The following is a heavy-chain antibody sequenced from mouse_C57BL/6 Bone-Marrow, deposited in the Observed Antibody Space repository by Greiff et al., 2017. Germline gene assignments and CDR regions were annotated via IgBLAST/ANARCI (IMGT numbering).Heavy chain of an antibody. CDR1: GYTFTSYW. V-gene: IGHV1-55*01. CDR3: VGVSSYCGSTYWYFDV. D-gene: IGHD1-1*01. CDR2: IYPGSGST. Sequence: QVQLQQPGAELVKPGASVKMSCKASGYTFTSYWITWVKQRPGQGLEWIGDIYPGSGSTNYNEKFKSKATLTVDTSSSTAYMQLSSLTSEDSAVYDCVGVSSYCGSTYWYFDVWGTGTTVTVSA. J-gene: IGHJ1*03.